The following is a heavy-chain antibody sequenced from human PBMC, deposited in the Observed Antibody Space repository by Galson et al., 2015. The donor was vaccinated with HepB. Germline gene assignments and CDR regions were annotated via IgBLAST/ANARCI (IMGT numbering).Heavy chain of an antibody. Sequence: SLRLSCAASGFTFSSYGMHWVRQAPGKGLEWVAVISYDGSNKYYADSVKGRFTISRDNSKNTLYLQMNSLRAEDTAVYYCAKWGSGLTGYYRGLDYWGQGTLVTVSS. V-gene: IGHV3-30*18. J-gene: IGHJ4*02. CDR1: GFTFSSYG. CDR3: AKWGSGLTGYYRGLDY. D-gene: IGHD3-9*01. CDR2: ISYDGSNK.